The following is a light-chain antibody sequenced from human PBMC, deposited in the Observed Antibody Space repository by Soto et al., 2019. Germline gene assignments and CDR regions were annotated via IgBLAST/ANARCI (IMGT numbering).Light chain of an antibody. CDR3: QQNYSTPFT. CDR1: QSISSY. CDR2: DAS. Sequence: DIQMTQSPSSLSASVGDRVTITCRASQSISSYLNWYQQKPGKAPKLLIYDASSLQSGVPSRFSGSGSGTDFTLTISSLQPEDFATYYCQQNYSTPFTFGPGTKVDIK. J-gene: IGKJ3*01. V-gene: IGKV1-39*01.